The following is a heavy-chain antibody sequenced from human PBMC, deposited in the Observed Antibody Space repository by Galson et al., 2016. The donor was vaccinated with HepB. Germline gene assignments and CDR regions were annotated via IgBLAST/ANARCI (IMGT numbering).Heavy chain of an antibody. V-gene: IGHV3-48*03. CDR2: ISSSGSTM. D-gene: IGHD5-18*01. CDR3: AREYSYGYYYFYGVDV. J-gene: IGHJ6*02. Sequence: SLRLSCAASGFTFSSYEMNWVRQAPGKGLEWVSYISSSGSTMYYADSVKGRFTISRDNAKNSLYLQMNSLRAEDTAVYYCAREYSYGYYYFYGVDVWGQGTTVTVSS. CDR1: GFTFSSYE.